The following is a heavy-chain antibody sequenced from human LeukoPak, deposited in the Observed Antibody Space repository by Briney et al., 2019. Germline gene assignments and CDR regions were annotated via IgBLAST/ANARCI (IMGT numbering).Heavy chain of an antibody. CDR1: GYTFTSYA. Sequence: ASVKVSCKASGYTFTSYAMNWVRQAPGQGLEWMGWITTNTGNPTYAQGFTGRFVFSLDTSVSTAYLQISSLKAEDTAVYCCATGHEMATILGDYWGQGTLVTVSS. CDR3: ATGHEMATILGDY. D-gene: IGHD5-24*01. J-gene: IGHJ4*02. V-gene: IGHV7-4-1*02. CDR2: ITTNTGNP.